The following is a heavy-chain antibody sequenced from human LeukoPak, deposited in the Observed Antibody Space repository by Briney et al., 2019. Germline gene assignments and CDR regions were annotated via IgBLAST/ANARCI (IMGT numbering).Heavy chain of an antibody. CDR1: GYTFTSYG. D-gene: IGHD3-22*01. V-gene: IGHV1-18*01. Sequence: ASVKVSCKASGYTFTSYGISWVRQAPGQGLEWMGWISAYNGNANYAQKLQGRVTMTTDTSTSTAYMELRSLRSDDTAVYYCARDMYYYDSSGYPLWGQGTLVTVSS. CDR3: ARDMYYYDSSGYPL. CDR2: ISAYNGNA. J-gene: IGHJ4*02.